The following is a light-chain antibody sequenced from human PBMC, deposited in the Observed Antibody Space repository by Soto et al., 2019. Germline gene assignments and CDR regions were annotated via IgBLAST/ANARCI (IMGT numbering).Light chain of an antibody. V-gene: IGKV3-20*01. CDR2: GAS. CDR3: QQYDRWPVT. J-gene: IGKJ4*01. CDR1: QSVTTQ. Sequence: IVLTQSPGTLSLSPGERATLSCRASQSVTTQLAWYQQKPGQAPRLIIHGASSRATGVPDRITGSGSGTDFTLSISRLEPEDFAVYYCQQYDRWPVTFGGGTKVEIK.